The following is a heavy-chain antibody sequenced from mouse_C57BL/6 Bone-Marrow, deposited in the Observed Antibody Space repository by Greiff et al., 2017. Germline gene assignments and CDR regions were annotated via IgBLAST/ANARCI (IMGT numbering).Heavy chain of an antibody. J-gene: IGHJ4*01. CDR2: INPYNGDT. CDR3: ARAYYSNPYAMDY. Sequence: EVHLVESGPELVKPGDSVKISCKASGYSFTGYFMNWVMQSHGKSLEWIGRINPYNGDTFYNQKFKGKATLTVDKSSSTAHMELRSLTSEDSAVYYCARAYYSNPYAMDYWGQGTSVTVSS. D-gene: IGHD2-5*01. V-gene: IGHV1-20*01. CDR1: GYSFTGYF.